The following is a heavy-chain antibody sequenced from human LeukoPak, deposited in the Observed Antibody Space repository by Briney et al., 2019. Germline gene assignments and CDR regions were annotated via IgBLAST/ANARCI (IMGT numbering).Heavy chain of an antibody. D-gene: IGHD2-15*01. V-gene: IGHV3-23*01. J-gene: IGHJ6*02. CDR2: ISGSGASA. CDR1: GFTFPNYA. Sequence: GGSLRLSCVASGFTFPNYAMNWVRQAPGKGLEWVSAISGSGASAYYADSVKGRFTISRDNSKNTLYLQMNSLRAEDTAVYYCARERFVVVVAATLADYYYGMDVWGQGTTVTVSS. CDR3: ARERFVVVVAATLADYYYGMDV.